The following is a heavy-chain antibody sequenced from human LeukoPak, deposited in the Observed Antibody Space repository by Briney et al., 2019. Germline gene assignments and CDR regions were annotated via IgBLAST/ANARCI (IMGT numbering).Heavy chain of an antibody. J-gene: IGHJ5*02. CDR2: IYYSGST. CDR1: GFTFSSYW. V-gene: IGHV4-39*07. Sequence: GSLRLSCAASGFTFSSYWMSWVRQAPGKGLEWIGSIYYSGSTYYNPSLKSRVTISVDTSKNQFSLKLSSVTAADTAVYYCARVAAAGTTDWFDPWGQGTLVTVSS. D-gene: IGHD6-13*01. CDR3: ARVAAAGTTDWFDP.